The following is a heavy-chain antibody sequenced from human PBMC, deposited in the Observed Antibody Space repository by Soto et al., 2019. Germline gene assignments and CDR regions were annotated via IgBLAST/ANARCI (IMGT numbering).Heavy chain of an antibody. CDR3: ARAPPPFYSSSWGGRDAFDI. CDR1: GYSFTTYA. J-gene: IGHJ3*02. V-gene: IGHV1-18*01. D-gene: IGHD6-13*01. Sequence: QVQLVQSGAEVKKPGASVKVSCMASGYSFTTYAISWVRQAPGQGLEWMGWISAYNGNTNYAQKLQGRVTMTTDTSTSTAYMELRSLRSDDTAVYYCARAPPPFYSSSWGGRDAFDIWGQGTMVTVSS. CDR2: ISAYNGNT.